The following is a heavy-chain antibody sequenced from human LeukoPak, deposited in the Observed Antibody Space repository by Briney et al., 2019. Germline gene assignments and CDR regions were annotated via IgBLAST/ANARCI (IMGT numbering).Heavy chain of an antibody. D-gene: IGHD6-19*01. CDR3: ARHGSGWSFDF. J-gene: IGHJ4*02. CDR2: VYYNGSP. CDR1: GDSITTYY. V-gene: IGHV4-59*08. Sequence: PETLSLTCTVSGDSITTYYWSWIRQPPGKGLEWIGYVYYNGSPNYNPSLKGRLTISIHTSKNQFSLQLSSVTATDTAVYYCARHGSGWSFDFWGQGNLVTVSS.